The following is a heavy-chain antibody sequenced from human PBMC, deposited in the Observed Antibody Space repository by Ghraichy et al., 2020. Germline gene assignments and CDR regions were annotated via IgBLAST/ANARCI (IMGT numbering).Heavy chain of an antibody. J-gene: IGHJ4*02. CDR1: GGSISSSSYY. CDR2: IYYSGST. Sequence: SETLSLTCTVSGGSISSSSYYWGWIRQPPGKGLEWIGSIYYSGSTYYNPSLKSRVTISVDTSKNQFSLKLSSVTAADTAVYYCASNFRQGSSSWHDYWGQGTLVTVSS. CDR3: ASNFRQGSSSWHDY. D-gene: IGHD6-13*01. V-gene: IGHV4-39*01.